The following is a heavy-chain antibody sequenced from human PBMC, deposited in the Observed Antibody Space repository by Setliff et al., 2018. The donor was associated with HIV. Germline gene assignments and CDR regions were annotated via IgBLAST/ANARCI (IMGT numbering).Heavy chain of an antibody. D-gene: IGHD3-3*01. CDR1: GFTFSTFA. Sequence: GGSLRLSCAASGFTFSTFAMSWVRQAPGKGLEWVSTISHSGETTYFADSVKGRFTISRDNSKNTLYLQMSSLRSDDSAIYYCARGIPRGTVFGVVGYFDYWGQGTPVTVSS. J-gene: IGHJ4*02. V-gene: IGHV3-23*01. CDR2: ISHSGETT. CDR3: ARGIPRGTVFGVVGYFDY.